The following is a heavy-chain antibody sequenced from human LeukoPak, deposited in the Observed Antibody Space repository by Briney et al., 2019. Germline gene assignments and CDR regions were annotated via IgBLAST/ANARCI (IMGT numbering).Heavy chain of an antibody. J-gene: IGHJ3*02. D-gene: IGHD6-13*01. Sequence: GGSLRLSCAASGFTFSSYWMSWVRQAPGKGLEYVSAISYNGGSTYYANSVKGRFTISRDSSKNTLYLQMGSLRTEDMAVYYCARVAAVGTAAFDIWGQGTMVTVSS. CDR1: GFTFSSYW. V-gene: IGHV3-64*01. CDR2: ISYNGGST. CDR3: ARVAAVGTAAFDI.